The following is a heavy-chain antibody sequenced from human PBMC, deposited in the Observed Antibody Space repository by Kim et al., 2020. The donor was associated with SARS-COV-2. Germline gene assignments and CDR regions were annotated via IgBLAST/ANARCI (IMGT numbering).Heavy chain of an antibody. CDR1: GGSISSSSYY. D-gene: IGHD2-21*02. CDR2: IYYSGST. J-gene: IGHJ4*02. CDR3: ARHQIGETYGGNSLSPFPFDY. V-gene: IGHV4-39*01. Sequence: SETLSLTCTVSGGSISSSSYYWGWIRQPPGKGLEWIGSIYYSGSTYYNPSLKSRVTISVDTSKNQFSLKLSSVTAADTAVYYCARHQIGETYGGNSLSPFPFDYWGQGTLVTVSS.